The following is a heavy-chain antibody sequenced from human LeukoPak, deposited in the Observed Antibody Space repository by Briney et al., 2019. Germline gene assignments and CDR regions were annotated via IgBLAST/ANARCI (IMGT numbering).Heavy chain of an antibody. CDR1: GGSISSGSYY. V-gene: IGHV4-61*02. Sequence: SETLSLTCTVSGGSISSGSYYWSWIRQPAGKGLEWIGRIYTSGSTNYNPSLKSRVTISVDTSKNQFSLKLSSVTAADTAVYYCARDRGYGLGYWGQGTLVIVSS. CDR2: IYTSGST. D-gene: IGHD4-17*01. CDR3: ARDRGYGLGY. J-gene: IGHJ4*02.